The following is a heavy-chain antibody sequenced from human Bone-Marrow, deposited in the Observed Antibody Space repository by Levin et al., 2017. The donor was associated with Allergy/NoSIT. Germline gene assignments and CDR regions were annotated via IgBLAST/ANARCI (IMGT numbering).Heavy chain of an antibody. CDR3: VHSGSYFDY. Sequence: GESLKISCAASGFTFSNYWMSWVRQAPGKGLEWVANIKQDGSEKNYVDSVEGRFTISRDNPKNSLYLQMNSLRAEDTAVYHCVHSGSYFDYWGQGTLVTVSS. D-gene: IGHD3-10*01. CDR2: IKQDGSEK. CDR1: GFTFSNYW. J-gene: IGHJ4*02. V-gene: IGHV3-7*02.